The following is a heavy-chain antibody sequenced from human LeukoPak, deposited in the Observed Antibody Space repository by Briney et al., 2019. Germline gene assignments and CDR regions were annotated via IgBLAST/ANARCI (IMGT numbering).Heavy chain of an antibody. CDR1: SGSISNYY. D-gene: IGHD2-8*01. CDR3: ASSNIVLMVYALRFDY. J-gene: IGHJ4*02. Sequence: SETLSLTCTVSSGSISNYYWSWIRQPPGKGLEWIGYIYYSGSTNYNPSLKSRVTISVDTSKNQFSLKLSSVTAADTAVYYCASSNIVLMVYALRFDYWGQGTLVTVSS. V-gene: IGHV4-59*01. CDR2: IYYSGST.